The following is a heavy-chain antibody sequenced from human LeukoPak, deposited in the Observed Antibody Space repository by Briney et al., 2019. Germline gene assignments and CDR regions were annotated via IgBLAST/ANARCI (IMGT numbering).Heavy chain of an antibody. CDR1: GFTFSSYS. CDR3: AALRGCSSTSCPSGT. J-gene: IGHJ5*02. CDR2: ISSSSSYI. D-gene: IGHD2-2*01. Sequence: GGSLRLSCAAPGFTFSSYSMNWVRQAPGKGLEWVSSISSSSSYIYYADSVKGRFTISRDNAKNSLYLQMNSLRAEDTAVYYCAALRGCSSTSCPSGTWGQGTLVTVSS. V-gene: IGHV3-21*01.